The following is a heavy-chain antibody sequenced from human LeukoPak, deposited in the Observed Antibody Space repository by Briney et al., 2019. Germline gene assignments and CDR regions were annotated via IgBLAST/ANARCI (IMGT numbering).Heavy chain of an antibody. CDR1: GFSLSTSAVG. Sequence: SGPTLVKPTQTLTLTCTFSGFSLSTSAVGVGWIRQPPGKALEWLALIYWDDDKPYSPSLKHRLTITKDTSTNQVVLTMTNMDPVDTATYYCAHVYDYVWGSYRSPFDCWGQGTLVTVSS. CDR3: AHVYDYVWGSYRSPFDC. D-gene: IGHD3-16*02. J-gene: IGHJ4*02. V-gene: IGHV2-5*02. CDR2: IYWDDDK.